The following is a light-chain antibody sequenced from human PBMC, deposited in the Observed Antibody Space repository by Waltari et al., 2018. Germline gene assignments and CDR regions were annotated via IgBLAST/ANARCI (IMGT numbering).Light chain of an antibody. V-gene: IGKV1-5*03. CDR2: KAS. CDR3: QQYNSYSLLT. CDR1: QSISSW. Sequence: DIQMTQSPSTLSASVGDRVTITCRASQSISSWLAWYQQKPGKAPKLLIYKASSLESGVPSRFSGSGSGTEFTLTISSLQPDDFATYSCQQYNSYSLLTFGGGTKVEIK. J-gene: IGKJ4*01.